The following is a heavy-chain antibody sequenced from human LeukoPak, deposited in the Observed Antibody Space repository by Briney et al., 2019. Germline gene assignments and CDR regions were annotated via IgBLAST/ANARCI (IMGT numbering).Heavy chain of an antibody. CDR1: GFTVSSNS. CDR2: ISASGGLT. V-gene: IGHV3-23*01. D-gene: IGHD6-13*01. J-gene: IGHJ4*02. CDR3: AKGGSSWSEFDY. Sequence: GSLRLSCTVSGFTVSSNSMSWVRQAPGKGLEWVSGISASGGLTYYADSVKGRFTISRDNSKNTLHLQMNNLRDDDTAVYYCAKGGSSWSEFDYWGQGTLVAVSS.